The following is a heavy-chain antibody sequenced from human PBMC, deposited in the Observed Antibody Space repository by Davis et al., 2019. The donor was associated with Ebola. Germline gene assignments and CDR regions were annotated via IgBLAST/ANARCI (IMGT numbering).Heavy chain of an antibody. CDR3: ARLGYDFWSGYYGGNWFDP. D-gene: IGHD3-3*01. J-gene: IGHJ5*02. CDR2: INHSGST. CDR1: GGSFSGYY. V-gene: IGHV4-34*01. Sequence: MPSETLSLTCAVYGGSFSGYYWSWIRQPPGKGLEWIGEINHSGSTNYNPSLKSRVTISVDTSKNQFSLKLSSVPAADTAVYYCARLGYDFWSGYYGGNWFDPWGQGTLVTVSS.